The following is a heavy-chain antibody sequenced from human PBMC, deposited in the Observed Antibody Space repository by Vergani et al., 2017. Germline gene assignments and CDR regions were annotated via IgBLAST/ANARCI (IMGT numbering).Heavy chain of an antibody. CDR2: IKQDGSEK. CDR3: ARVRCSGGSCYTRGWYFDL. CDR1: GFTFSRYW. V-gene: IGHV3-7*01. D-gene: IGHD2-15*01. Sequence: EVQLVESGGGLVQPGGSLRLSCAASGFTFSRYWMSWVRQAPGKGLEWVANIKQDGSEKYYVDSVKGRFTISRDNAKNSLYLQMNSLRAEDTAVYYCARVRCSGGSCYTRGWYFDLWGRGTLVTVSS. J-gene: IGHJ2*01.